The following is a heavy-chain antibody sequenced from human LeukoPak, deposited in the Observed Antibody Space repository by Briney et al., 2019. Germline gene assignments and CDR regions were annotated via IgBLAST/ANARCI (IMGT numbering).Heavy chain of an antibody. V-gene: IGHV3-20*01. CDR3: ARGGVSSSSIPYFDY. CDR2: INWNGGGT. D-gene: IGHD6-6*01. CDR1: GLTFSRYA. J-gene: IGHJ4*02. Sequence: GGSLRLSCAASGLTFSRYAMHWVRQAPGKGLEWVSGINWNGGGTGYGDSVKGRFTISRDNAKNSLYLQMNSLRAEDTALYHCARGGVSSSSIPYFDYWGQGTLVTVSS.